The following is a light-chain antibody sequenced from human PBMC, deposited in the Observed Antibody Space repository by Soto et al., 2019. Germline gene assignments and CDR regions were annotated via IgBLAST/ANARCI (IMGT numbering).Light chain of an antibody. CDR1: QNITNW. CDR3: QQYNNYPLT. CDR2: TAS. Sequence: DIQMTQSPSTLSACVGDRVIITCRASQNITNWLAWYQQRPGRAPELLIYTASILETGVPSRFSGSGSGTEFTLTISSLQPDDLATDHCQQYNNYPLTFGGGTKVEI. V-gene: IGKV1-5*03. J-gene: IGKJ4*01.